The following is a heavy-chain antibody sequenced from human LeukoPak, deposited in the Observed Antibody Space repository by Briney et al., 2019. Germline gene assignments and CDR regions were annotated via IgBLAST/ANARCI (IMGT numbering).Heavy chain of an antibody. Sequence: GGSLRLSCAASGFTFDNYGMSWVRQAPGKGLEWVSGINWNGGSTGYADSVKGRFTISRDNAKNSLYLQMNTLRAEDTAVYYCARGNSYDSSGYPEYFQNWGQGTLVTVSS. CDR2: INWNGGST. D-gene: IGHD3-22*01. CDR3: ARGNSYDSSGYPEYFQN. V-gene: IGHV3-20*04. CDR1: GFTFDNYG. J-gene: IGHJ1*01.